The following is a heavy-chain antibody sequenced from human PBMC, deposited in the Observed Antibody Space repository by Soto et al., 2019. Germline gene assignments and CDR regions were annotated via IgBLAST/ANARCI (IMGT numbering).Heavy chain of an antibody. CDR3: ARDSGDDILTGPSFFFDF. CDR1: GGSISRGGYY. D-gene: IGHD3-9*01. V-gene: IGHV4-31*03. CDR2: IYYSGST. J-gene: IGHJ4*02. Sequence: SETLSLTCIVSGGSISRGGYYWSWIRQHPGKGLEWIGYIYYSGSTYYNPSLKSRVTISVDTSKNQFSLKLSSVTAADTAVYFCARDSGDDILTGPSFFFDFWGQGTLVTVSS.